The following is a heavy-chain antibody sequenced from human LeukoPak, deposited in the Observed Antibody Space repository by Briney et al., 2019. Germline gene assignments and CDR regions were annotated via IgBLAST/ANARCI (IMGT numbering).Heavy chain of an antibody. CDR3: ARDLGNLRDY. D-gene: IGHD2/OR15-2a*01. Sequence: GGTLRLSCAASGFTFSSYAMHWVRQAPGQGLEWVAVISYDGSNKYYADSVKGRFTISRDNAKNTLYLQMNSLRAEDTAVYYCARDLGNLRDYWGQGTLVTVSS. V-gene: IGHV3-30*04. CDR2: ISYDGSNK. J-gene: IGHJ4*02. CDR1: GFTFSSYA.